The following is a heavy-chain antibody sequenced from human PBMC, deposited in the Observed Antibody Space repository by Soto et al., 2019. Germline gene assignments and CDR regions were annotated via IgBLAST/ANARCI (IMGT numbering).Heavy chain of an antibody. CDR2: IYYSGST. CDR3: ARALTYGSAEIDY. CDR1: GGSISSYY. D-gene: IGHD3-10*01. J-gene: IGHJ4*02. Sequence: SETLSLTCTVSGGSISSYYWSWIRQPPGKGLEWIGYIYYSGSTNYNPSLKSRVTISVDTSKNQFSLKLSSVTAADTAVYYCARALTYGSAEIDYWGQGTLVTVSS. V-gene: IGHV4-59*01.